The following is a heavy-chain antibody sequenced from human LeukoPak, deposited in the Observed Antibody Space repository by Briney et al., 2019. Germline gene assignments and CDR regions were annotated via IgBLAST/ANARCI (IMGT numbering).Heavy chain of an antibody. V-gene: IGHV4-4*07. J-gene: IGHJ6*03. CDR2: IYTSGST. CDR3: ARDDSGGLADYYYMVV. Sequence: SETLSLTCAESGGSISSYFCIWIRQPAGMGLEWIGRIYTSGSTNYTPPLNSRGTMSVDTSKSQFSLKLSSVTAADTAAYYCARDDSGGLADYYYMVVWGKGTTVTVS. CDR1: GGSISSYF. D-gene: IGHD1-26*01.